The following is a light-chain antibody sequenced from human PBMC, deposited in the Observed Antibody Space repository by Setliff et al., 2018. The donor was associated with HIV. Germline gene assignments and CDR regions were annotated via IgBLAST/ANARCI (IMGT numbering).Light chain of an antibody. V-gene: IGLV2-14*03. J-gene: IGLJ2*01. CDR1: SSDVVDYNY. CDR2: AVS. Sequence: QSALTQPASVSGSPGQSITIPCTGTSSDVVDYNYVSWYQQYPGKAPKLMIYAVSNRPSGVSNRFSGSKSGNTASLTISGLQAEDEADYYCSSYTSSSTLFGGGTQLTVL. CDR3: SSYTSSSTL.